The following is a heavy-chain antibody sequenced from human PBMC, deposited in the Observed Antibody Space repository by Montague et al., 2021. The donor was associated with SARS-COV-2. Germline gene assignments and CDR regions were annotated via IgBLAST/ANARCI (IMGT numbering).Heavy chain of an antibody. J-gene: IGHJ6*03. Sequence: SETLSLTCAVHGTSFSGYSWNWIRQPPGKGLELMWEINHGRSTKYSPSLKLQRTISAYTSKNQFYLTLTSVAAADTAVYYCARLRDGAAPSPILGVGPYYSYYYMDVWGRGTTVTVSS. CDR2: INHGRST. CDR3: ARLRDGAAPSPILGVGPYYSYYYMDV. CDR1: GTSFSGYS. D-gene: IGHD6-25*01. V-gene: IGHV4-34*01.